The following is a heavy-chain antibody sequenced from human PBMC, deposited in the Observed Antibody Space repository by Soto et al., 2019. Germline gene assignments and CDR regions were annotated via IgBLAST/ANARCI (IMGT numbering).Heavy chain of an antibody. D-gene: IGHD5-18*01. CDR1: GGSISSSSYD. CDR3: ASPDTAMVAFDY. V-gene: IGHV4-39*01. J-gene: IGHJ4*02. Sequence: PSETLSPTVTDSGGSISSSSYDSGVIRQPPVKGLEWIGSIYYSWSTYYNPSLKSRVTISVDTSKNQFSLKLSSVTASETAVYSCASPDTAMVAFDYWGQGTLVTVSS. CDR2: IYYSWST.